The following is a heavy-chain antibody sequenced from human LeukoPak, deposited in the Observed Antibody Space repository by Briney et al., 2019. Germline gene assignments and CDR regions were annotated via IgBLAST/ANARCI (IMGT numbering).Heavy chain of an antibody. CDR2: IYYSGST. J-gene: IGHJ4*02. Sequence: SETLSLTCTVSGGSISSYYWSWIRQPPGKGLEWIGYIYYSGSTNYNPSLKSRVTISVDTSKDQFSLKLSSVTAADTAVYYCARAGMGYYFDCWGQGTLVTVSS. CDR3: ARAGMGYYFDC. V-gene: IGHV4-59*01. D-gene: IGHD6-13*01. CDR1: GGSISSYY.